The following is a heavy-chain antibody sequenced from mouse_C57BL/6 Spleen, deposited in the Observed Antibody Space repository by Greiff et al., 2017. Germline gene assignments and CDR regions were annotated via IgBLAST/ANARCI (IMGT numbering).Heavy chain of an antibody. CDR3: ARGEVTTLYFDY. CDR1: GYSITSGYD. D-gene: IGHD2-2*01. CDR2: ISYSGST. Sequence: EVQLQESGPGMVKPSQSLSLTCTVTGYSITSGYDWHWIRHFPGNKLEWMGYISYSGSTNYNPSLKSRISITHDTSKNHFFLKLNSVTTEDTATYYCARGEVTTLYFDYWGQGTTLTVSS. V-gene: IGHV3-1*01. J-gene: IGHJ2*01.